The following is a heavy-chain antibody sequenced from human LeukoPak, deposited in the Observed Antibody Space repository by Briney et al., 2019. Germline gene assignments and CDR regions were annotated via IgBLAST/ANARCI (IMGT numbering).Heavy chain of an antibody. J-gene: IGHJ4*02. CDR3: ASQSTMTTPTDY. V-gene: IGHV3-30*03. D-gene: IGHD3-22*01. CDR1: GFTFSSNG. Sequence: PGRSLRLSCAASGFTFSSNGMHWVRQAPGKGLEWVAVISYDGSNKYYADSVKGRFTISRDTSKNMLYLQMNSLRAEDTAVYYCASQSTMTTPTDYWGQGTLVTVSS. CDR2: ISYDGSNK.